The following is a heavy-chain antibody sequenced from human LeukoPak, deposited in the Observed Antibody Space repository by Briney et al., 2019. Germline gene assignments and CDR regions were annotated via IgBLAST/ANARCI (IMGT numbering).Heavy chain of an antibody. D-gene: IGHD3-22*01. CDR3: AKEIRGYYPAS. J-gene: IGHJ5*02. Sequence: GGSLRLSCAASGFIFSDYAMHWVRQAPGKGLDWVALIWYDGSSQYYADSVKGRFTISRDNANKVLYLQMNSLRSEDTAVYYCAKEIRGYYPASWGQGTLVTVSS. CDR2: IWYDGSSQ. V-gene: IGHV3-30*02. CDR1: GFIFSDYA.